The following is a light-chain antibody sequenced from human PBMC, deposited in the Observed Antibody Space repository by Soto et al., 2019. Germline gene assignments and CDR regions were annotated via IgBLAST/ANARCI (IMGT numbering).Light chain of an antibody. CDR3: QQRNNWPRST. J-gene: IGKJ5*01. Sequence: EIVLTQSPATLSLYPGGRATLSCXGSXSVWTYLAWYQQKRGQAPRLLMYDASNRASGVPARFSGSGSGTDFTLTISSLEPEDFAVYYCQQRNNWPRSTFGQGTRLEIK. CDR2: DAS. V-gene: IGKV3-11*01. CDR1: XSVWTY.